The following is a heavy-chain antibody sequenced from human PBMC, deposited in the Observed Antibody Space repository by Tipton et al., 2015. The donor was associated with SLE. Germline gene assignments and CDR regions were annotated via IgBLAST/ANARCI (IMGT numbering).Heavy chain of an antibody. J-gene: IGHJ6*02. CDR3: SEDGGQRVISGTNDFYYYGLDV. CDR2: ISHDGGA. D-gene: IGHD1-1*01. Sequence: TLSLTCTVFDGSFSGYYWAWLRQSPGKGLEWIGEISHDGGANYSPSLESRGTISLETSKNQFSLKLTSVTAADTAVYYCSEDGGQRVISGTNDFYYYGLDVWGQETTVTASS. V-gene: IGHV4-34*01. CDR1: DGSFSGYY.